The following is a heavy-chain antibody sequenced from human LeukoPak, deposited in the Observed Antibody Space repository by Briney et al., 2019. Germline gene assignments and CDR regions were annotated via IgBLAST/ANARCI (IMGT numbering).Heavy chain of an antibody. CDR1: GYTFTSYD. CDR2: MNPNSGNT. D-gene: IGHD3-22*01. V-gene: IGHV1-8*03. Sequence: ASVKVSCKASGYTFTSYDINWVRQATGQGLEWMGWMNPNSGNTGYAQKVQGRVTITRNTSISTAYMELSSLRSEDTAVYYSARSYYYDSSCYYHDWFDPWGQGTLVTVSS. J-gene: IGHJ5*02. CDR3: ARSYYYDSSCYYHDWFDP.